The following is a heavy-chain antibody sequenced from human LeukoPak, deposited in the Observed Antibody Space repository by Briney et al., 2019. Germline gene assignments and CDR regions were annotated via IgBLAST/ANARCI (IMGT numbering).Heavy chain of an antibody. V-gene: IGHV4-31*03. CDR2: IYYSGST. D-gene: IGHD3-22*01. Sequence: SQTLSLTCTVSGGSISSGGYYWSWIRQLPGKGLECIGFIYYSGSTFYNPSLKSRVTISIDTSKDQFSLKLSSVTAADTAVYYCASLYYFDSSGYYYGKADIWGQGTMVTVSS. CDR1: GGSISSGGYY. CDR3: ASLYYFDSSGYYYGKADI. J-gene: IGHJ3*02.